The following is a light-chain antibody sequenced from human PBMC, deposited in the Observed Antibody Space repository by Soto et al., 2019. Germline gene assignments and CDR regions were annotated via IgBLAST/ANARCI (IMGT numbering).Light chain of an antibody. Sequence: QSALTQPASVSGSPGQSITISCTGTSSDVGGYNYVSWYQQHPGKAPKLMIYDVSNRPSGVSNRFSGSKSGNTASLTISGLQAEDEADYYCSSYTSSSTLYVFGTGTKSPC. V-gene: IGLV2-14*01. J-gene: IGLJ1*01. CDR3: SSYTSSSTLYV. CDR1: SSDVGGYNY. CDR2: DVS.